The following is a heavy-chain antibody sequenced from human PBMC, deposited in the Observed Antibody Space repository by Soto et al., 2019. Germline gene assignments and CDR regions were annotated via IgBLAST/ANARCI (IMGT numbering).Heavy chain of an antibody. J-gene: IGHJ4*02. D-gene: IGHD1-26*01. CDR2: INGRSNYV. Sequence: GGSLRLSFAISGFTFSTYTINWVRQAPGKGLEWVSSINGRSNYVYYADSVKGRFTISRDNAKNSLYLQMNRLRAEDTAIYYCAREDGVVGSSSAFDHWGLGTLVTVSS. CDR1: GFTFSTYT. V-gene: IGHV3-21*01. CDR3: AREDGVVGSSSAFDH.